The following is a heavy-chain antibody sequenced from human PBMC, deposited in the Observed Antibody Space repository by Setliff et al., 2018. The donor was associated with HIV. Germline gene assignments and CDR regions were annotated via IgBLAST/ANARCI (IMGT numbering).Heavy chain of an antibody. D-gene: IGHD6-6*01. V-gene: IGHV3-23*01. CDR2: ISGSSTYI. Sequence: GGSLRLSCAASGFTFSGYSMTWVRQAPGKGLEWVSAISGSSTYIYYADSVKGRFTISRDNSKNTLFLQMNSLRAEDTAVYYCARDQSIAARYLFDPWGQGTLVTVSS. CDR3: ARDQSIAARYLFDP. CDR1: GFTFSGYS. J-gene: IGHJ5*02.